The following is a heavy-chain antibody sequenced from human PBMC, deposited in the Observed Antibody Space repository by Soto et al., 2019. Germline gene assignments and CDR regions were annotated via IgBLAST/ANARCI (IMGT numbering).Heavy chain of an antibody. CDR2: MNPNSGNT. V-gene: IGHV1-8*01. J-gene: IGHJ4*02. Sequence: ASVKVSCKASGYTFTSYDINWVRQATGQGLEWMGWMNPNSGNTGYAQKLQGRVTMTRNTSISTAYMELSSLRSEDTAVYYCARADCSGGSCYETYWGQGTLVTVSS. CDR1: GYTFTSYD. CDR3: ARADCSGGSCYETY. D-gene: IGHD2-15*01.